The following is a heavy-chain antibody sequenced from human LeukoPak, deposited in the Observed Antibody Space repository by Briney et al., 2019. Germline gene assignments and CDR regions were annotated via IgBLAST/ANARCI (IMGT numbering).Heavy chain of an antibody. D-gene: IGHD6-13*01. CDR3: ATDRIRIAAELQNAFDI. CDR1: GYTFTSYF. Sequence: ASVKVSCKTSGYTFTSYFLHWVRQAPGQGLEWMGIINPSGGSTTYAQKFQGRVTMTEDTSTDTAYMELSSLRSEDTAVYYCATDRIRIAAELQNAFDIWGQGTMVTVSS. J-gene: IGHJ3*02. V-gene: IGHV1-46*01. CDR2: INPSGGST.